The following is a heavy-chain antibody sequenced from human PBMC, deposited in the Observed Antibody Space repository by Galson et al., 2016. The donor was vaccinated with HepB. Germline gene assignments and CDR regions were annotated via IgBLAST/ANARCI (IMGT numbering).Heavy chain of an antibody. CDR1: GCNFNDFY. CDR2: ISPRGATT. CDR3: VKDRRWHFDL. V-gene: IGHV3-11*01. J-gene: IGHJ2*01. Sequence: GSLRLSCAASGCNFNDFYMHWVRQAPGKGLECIYYISPRGATTYYADSVKGRFTVSRDNDKHSVYLPMDLITVDDTAIDSCVKDRRWHFDLWGRGTLVSVSS.